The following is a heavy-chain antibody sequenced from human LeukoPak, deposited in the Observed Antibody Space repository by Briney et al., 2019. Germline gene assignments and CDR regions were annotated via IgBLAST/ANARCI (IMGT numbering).Heavy chain of an antibody. D-gene: IGHD2-15*01. CDR2: IYYSGST. CDR3: AKGYCGGGRCYAYNFDY. J-gene: IGHJ4*02. V-gene: IGHV4-59*01. Sequence: PSETLSLTCTVSGDSITSSYWSWIRQPPGKGLEWIGYIYYSGSTNYNPSLKSRVTISVDTSKKQFSLKLSSVTAADTAVYYCAKGYCGGGRCYAYNFDYWGQGTLVTVSS. CDR1: GDSITSSY.